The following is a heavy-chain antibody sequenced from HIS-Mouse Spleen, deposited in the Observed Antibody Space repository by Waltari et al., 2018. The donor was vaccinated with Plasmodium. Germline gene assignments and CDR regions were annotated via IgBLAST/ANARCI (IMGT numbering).Heavy chain of an antibody. CDR3: ARDSGYSSSWYAFDI. CDR1: GFTFSSYW. V-gene: IGHV3-7*01. CDR2: IKQDGSEK. Sequence: EVQLVESGGGLVQPGGSLRLSGAASGFTFSSYWMSWVRQAPGKGLEWVANIKQDGSEKYYVDSVKGRFTISRDNAKNSLYLQMNSLRAEDTAVYYCARDSGYSSSWYAFDIWGQGTMVTVSS. J-gene: IGHJ3*02. D-gene: IGHD6-13*01.